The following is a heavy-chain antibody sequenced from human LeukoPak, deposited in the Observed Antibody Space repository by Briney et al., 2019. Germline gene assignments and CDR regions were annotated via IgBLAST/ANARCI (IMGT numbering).Heavy chain of an antibody. D-gene: IGHD3-22*01. Sequence: GGSLRLPCAASGFTFDDYGMSWVRQAPGKGLEWVSGINWNGGSTGYADSVKGRFTISRDNAKTSLYLQMNSLRAEDTALYHCARTTTYYYDSRGGFDYWGQGTLVTVSS. V-gene: IGHV3-20*01. CDR1: GFTFDDYG. J-gene: IGHJ4*02. CDR2: INWNGGST. CDR3: ARTTTYYYDSRGGFDY.